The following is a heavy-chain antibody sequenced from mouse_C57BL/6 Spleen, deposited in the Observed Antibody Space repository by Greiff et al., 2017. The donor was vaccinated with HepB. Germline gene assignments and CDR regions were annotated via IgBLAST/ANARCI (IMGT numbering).Heavy chain of an antibody. Sequence: VQLQQPGTELVKPGASVKLSCKASGYTFTSYWMHWVKQRPGQGLEWIGNINPSNGGTNYNEKFKSKATLTVDKSSSTAYMQLSSLTSEDSAVYYCARSSGPDPYWYFDVWGTGTTVTVSS. D-gene: IGHD3-2*02. CDR2: INPSNGGT. CDR3: ARSSGPDPYWYFDV. V-gene: IGHV1-53*01. CDR1: GYTFTSYW. J-gene: IGHJ1*03.